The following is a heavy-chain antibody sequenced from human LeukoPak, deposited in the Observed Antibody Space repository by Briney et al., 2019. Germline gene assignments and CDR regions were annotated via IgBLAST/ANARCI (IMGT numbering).Heavy chain of an antibody. CDR1: GFTFSNYA. Sequence: GGSLRLSCAASGFTFSNYAMSWVRQAPGKGLEWVSAISGSGITTYYADSVKGRFTISRDNSKNTLYVQVNSLGTEDTAAYYCAKGSYYDSSGSFYFDYWGQGTLVTVSS. J-gene: IGHJ4*02. V-gene: IGHV3-23*01. CDR2: ISGSGITT. D-gene: IGHD3-22*01. CDR3: AKGSYYDSSGSFYFDY.